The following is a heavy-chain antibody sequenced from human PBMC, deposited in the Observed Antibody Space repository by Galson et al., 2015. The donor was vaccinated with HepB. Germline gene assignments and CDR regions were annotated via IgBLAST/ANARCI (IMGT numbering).Heavy chain of an antibody. CDR2: IYYSGST. Sequence: SETLSLTCTVSGGSTSSSSYYWGWIRQPPGKGLEWIGSIYYSGSTYYNPSLKSRVTISVDTSKNQFSLKLSSVTAADTAVYYCARSGSMVRGVTFDYWGQGTLVTVSS. CDR3: ARSGSMVRGVTFDY. V-gene: IGHV4-39*01. D-gene: IGHD3-10*01. J-gene: IGHJ4*02. CDR1: GGSTSSSSYY.